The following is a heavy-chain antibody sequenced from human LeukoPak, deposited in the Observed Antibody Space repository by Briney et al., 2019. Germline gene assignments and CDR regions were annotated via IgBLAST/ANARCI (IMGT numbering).Heavy chain of an antibody. CDR3: AREVWYWSSTSCSYYYYYMDV. CDR1: GFTFSSYA. Sequence: GGSLRLSCAASGFTFSSYAMHWVRQAPGKGLEYVSAISSNGGSTYYANSVKGRFTISRDNSKNTLYLQMGSLRAEDMAVYYCAREVWYWSSTSCSYYYYYMDVWGKGTTVTVSS. V-gene: IGHV3-64*01. CDR2: ISSNGGST. D-gene: IGHD2-2*01. J-gene: IGHJ6*03.